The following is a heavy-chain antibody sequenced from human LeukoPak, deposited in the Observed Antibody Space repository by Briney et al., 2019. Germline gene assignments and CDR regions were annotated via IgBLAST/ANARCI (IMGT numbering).Heavy chain of an antibody. CDR3: AGLYYYDSSGFDP. CDR2: IDISGST. Sequence: SETLSLTCTVSGGSISSYYWSWIRQPAGKGLEWIGRIDISGSTNDNPSLKSRVTMSVGTSKNQFSLKLSSVTAADTAFYYCAGLYYYDSSGFDPWGQGTLVTVSS. J-gene: IGHJ5*02. V-gene: IGHV4-4*07. CDR1: GGSISSYY. D-gene: IGHD3-22*01.